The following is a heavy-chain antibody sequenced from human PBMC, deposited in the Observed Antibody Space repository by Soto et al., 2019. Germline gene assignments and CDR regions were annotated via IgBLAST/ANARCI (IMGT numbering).Heavy chain of an antibody. Sequence: SETLSLTCAVYGGSFSGYYWSWIRQPPGKGLEWIGEINHSGSTNYNPSLKSRVTISVDTSKNQFSLKLSSVTAADTAVYYCARGMADIVVVPAAMLTYYYYYMDVWGKGTTVTVSS. J-gene: IGHJ6*03. D-gene: IGHD2-2*01. V-gene: IGHV4-34*01. CDR1: GGSFSGYY. CDR3: ARGMADIVVVPAAMLTYYYYYMDV. CDR2: INHSGST.